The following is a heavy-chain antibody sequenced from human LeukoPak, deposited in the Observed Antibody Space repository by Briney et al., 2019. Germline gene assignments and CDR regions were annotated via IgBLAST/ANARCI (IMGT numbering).Heavy chain of an antibody. J-gene: IGHJ5*02. CDR3: ARILGYCSSTSCYPGGP. D-gene: IGHD2-2*01. CDR1: GYTFTGYY. Sequence: ASVKVSCKASGYTFTGYYMHWVRQAPGQGLEWMGWINPNSGGTNYAQKFQGRVTMTRDTSISTAYMELSRLRSDDTAVYYCARILGYCSSTSCYPGGPWGQGTLVTVSS. V-gene: IGHV1-2*02. CDR2: INPNSGGT.